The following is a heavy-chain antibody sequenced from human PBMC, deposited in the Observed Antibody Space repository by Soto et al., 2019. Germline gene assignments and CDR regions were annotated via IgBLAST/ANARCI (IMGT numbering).Heavy chain of an antibody. Sequence: GGSLRLSCAASGFTFDDYAMHRVRQAPGKGLEWVSGISWNSGSIGYADSVKGRFTISRDNAKNSLYLQMNSLRAEDTALYYCAKDRVAAPKTPLDYWGQGTLVTVSS. CDR1: GFTFDDYA. CDR2: ISWNSGSI. D-gene: IGHD6-6*01. CDR3: AKDRVAAPKTPLDY. V-gene: IGHV3-9*01. J-gene: IGHJ4*02.